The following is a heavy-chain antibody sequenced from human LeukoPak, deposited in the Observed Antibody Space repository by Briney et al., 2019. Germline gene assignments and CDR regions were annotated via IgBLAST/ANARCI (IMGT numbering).Heavy chain of an antibody. V-gene: IGHV1-69*05. J-gene: IGHJ2*01. CDR2: IIPIFGTA. CDR1: GGTFSSYA. CDR3: AGDQSCRLHHPYWYFDL. Sequence: ASVQVSCKDSGGTFSSYAIRWVRQAPGQGLEWMGGIIPIFGTANYAQKLQGRVTIITGESPGIVHMELDSLSPRDTALYFLAGDQSCRLHHPYWYFDLWGRGTLVTVSS. D-gene: IGHD5-24*01.